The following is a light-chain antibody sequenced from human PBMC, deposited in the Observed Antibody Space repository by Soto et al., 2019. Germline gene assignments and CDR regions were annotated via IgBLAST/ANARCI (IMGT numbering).Light chain of an antibody. CDR2: EVT. CDR1: SSDVGGYNY. J-gene: IGLJ3*02. Sequence: QPVLPQPASVSGSPGQSITISCTGTSSDVGGYNYVSWYQQHPGKAPKLVIYEVTKRPSGVSNRFSGSKSGNTASLTISGLQAEDETDYYCSSYTSSSTLNWVFGGGTKLTVL. V-gene: IGLV2-14*01. CDR3: SSYTSSSTLNWV.